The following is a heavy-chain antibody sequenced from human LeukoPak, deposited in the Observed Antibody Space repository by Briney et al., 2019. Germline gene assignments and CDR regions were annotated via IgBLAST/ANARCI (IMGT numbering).Heavy chain of an antibody. CDR2: ISSSSSYI. D-gene: IGHD6-6*01. V-gene: IGHV3-21*01. CDR1: GFTFSSYS. CDR3: ARDRPPTCYMDV. J-gene: IGHJ6*03. Sequence: GGSLRLSCAASGFTFSSYSMKWVRQAPGEGVEWVSSISSSSSYIYYAHSVNGRFTISRDNAKNSLYLQMNSLRAEDTAVYYCARDRPPTCYMDVWGKGTTVTVSS.